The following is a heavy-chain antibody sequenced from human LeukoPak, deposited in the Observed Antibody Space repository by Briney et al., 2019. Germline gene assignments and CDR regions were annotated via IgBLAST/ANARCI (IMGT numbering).Heavy chain of an antibody. J-gene: IGHJ4*02. CDR1: RYTFTGYY. V-gene: IGHV1-2*02. CDR2: INPNSGGT. CDR3: ARDRVLLWFGEYD. Sequence: ASVKVSCKASRYTFTGYYMHWVRQAPGQGLEWMGWINPNSGGTNYAQKFQGRVTMTRDTSISTAYMELSRLRSDDTAVYYCARDRVLLWFGEYDWGQGTLVTVSS. D-gene: IGHD3-10*01.